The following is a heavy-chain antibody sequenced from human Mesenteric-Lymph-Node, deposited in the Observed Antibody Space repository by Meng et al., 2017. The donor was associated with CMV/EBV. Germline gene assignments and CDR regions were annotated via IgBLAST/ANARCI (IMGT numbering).Heavy chain of an antibody. CDR2: LSYDRTS. CDR1: GVSSSSSNCY. CDR3: ARPAGQDLYLHFDY. J-gene: IGHJ4*02. Sequence: GVSSSSSNCYRGWIRPRPWMGLEWVGSLSYDRTSYYIPSLRSQVPIPVDTYNIQFALRLNSVTAADTAVYLCARPAGQDLYLHFDYWGQGTLVTVSS. V-gene: IGHV4-39*01. D-gene: IGHD2-2*01.